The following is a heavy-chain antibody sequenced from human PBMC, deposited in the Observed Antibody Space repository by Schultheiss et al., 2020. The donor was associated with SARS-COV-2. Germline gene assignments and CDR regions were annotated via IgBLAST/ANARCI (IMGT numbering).Heavy chain of an antibody. V-gene: IGHV3-23*01. J-gene: IGHJ4*02. CDR2: ISGSGGST. D-gene: IGHD3-22*01. CDR3: ARDINYYDSSGYGG. Sequence: GGSLRLSCAASGFTFSSYAMSWVRQAPGKGLEWVSAISGSGGSTYYADSVKGRFTISRDNSKNTLYLQMNSLRAEDTAVYYCARDINYYDSSGYGGWGQGTLVTVSS. CDR1: GFTFSSYA.